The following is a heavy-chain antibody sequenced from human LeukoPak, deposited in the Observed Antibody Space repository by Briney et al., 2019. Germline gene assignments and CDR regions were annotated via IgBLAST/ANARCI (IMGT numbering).Heavy chain of an antibody. Sequence: GGSLRLSCAASGFTFSDFWMTWVRQAPGKGLEWVANINQGGREKYYVDSVEGRFTISRDNAKNSLYLQMNSLRAEDTAVYYCARSTRGDSNGQGDDLDIWGQGTMVTVSA. J-gene: IGHJ3*02. D-gene: IGHD3-22*01. CDR1: GFTFSDFW. CDR3: ARSTRGDSNGQGDDLDI. CDR2: INQGGREK. V-gene: IGHV3-7*02.